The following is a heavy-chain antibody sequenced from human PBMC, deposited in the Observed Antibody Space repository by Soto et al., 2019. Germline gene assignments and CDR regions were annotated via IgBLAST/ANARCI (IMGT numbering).Heavy chain of an antibody. CDR2: ISAYNGNT. CDR3: AREHGYCSSTSCPFDY. J-gene: IGHJ4*02. CDR1: GYTFTSYG. Sequence: ASVKVSCKASGYTFTSYGISWVRQAPGQGLEWMGWISAYNGNTNYAQKLQGRVTMTTDTSTSTAYMELRSLRSDDTAVYYCAREHGYCSSTSCPFDYWGQGTLVIVSS. V-gene: IGHV1-18*01. D-gene: IGHD2-2*01.